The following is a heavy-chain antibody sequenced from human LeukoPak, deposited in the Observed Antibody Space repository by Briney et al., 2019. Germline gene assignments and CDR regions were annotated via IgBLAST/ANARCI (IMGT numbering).Heavy chain of an antibody. CDR3: ARLLGVSSFDP. V-gene: IGHV3-30*04. J-gene: IGHJ5*02. CDR2: ISYDGSNK. Sequence: GRSLRLSCAASGFTFSSYAMHWVRQAPGKGLEWVAVISYDGSNKYYADSVKGRFTISRDNAKNSLYLQMNSLRAEDTAVYYCARLLGVSSFDPWGQGTLVTVSS. D-gene: IGHD3-10*01. CDR1: GFTFSSYA.